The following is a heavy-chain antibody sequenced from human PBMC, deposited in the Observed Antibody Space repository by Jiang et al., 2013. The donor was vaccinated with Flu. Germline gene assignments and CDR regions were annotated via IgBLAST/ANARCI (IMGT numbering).Heavy chain of an antibody. CDR3: ARSPLRFLEWLLFDY. J-gene: IGHJ4*02. CDR1: GYTFTSYG. CDR2: ISAYNGNT. D-gene: IGHD3-3*01. Sequence: GAEVKKPGASVKVSCKASGYTFTSYGISWVRQAPGQGLEWMGWISAYNGNTNYAQKLQGRVTMTTDTSTSTAYMELRSLRSDDTAVYYCARSPLRFLEWLLFDYWGQGTLVTVSS. V-gene: IGHV1-18*01.